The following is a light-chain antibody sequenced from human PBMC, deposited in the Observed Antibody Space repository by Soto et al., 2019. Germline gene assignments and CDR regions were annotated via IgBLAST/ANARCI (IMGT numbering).Light chain of an antibody. Sequence: SVLTQPPSASGTPGQRGTISCSGSNSNIGSNTVNWYQQFPGAAPKLLVYSSNLRPSGVPDRFSGSKSGTSASLAISGLQSEDESDYYCAAWDGSLNGVVFGGGTKLTVL. CDR2: SSN. V-gene: IGLV1-44*01. CDR3: AAWDGSLNGVV. CDR1: NSNIGSNT. J-gene: IGLJ3*02.